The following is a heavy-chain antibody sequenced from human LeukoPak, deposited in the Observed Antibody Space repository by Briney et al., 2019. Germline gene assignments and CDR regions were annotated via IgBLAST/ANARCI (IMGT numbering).Heavy chain of an antibody. CDR3: ARDRIGGNAWFDP. CDR2: IYYSGST. Sequence: KPSETLSLTCTVSGGSISSYYWGWIRQPPGKGLEWIGYIYYSGSTNYNPSLKSRVTMSVDTSKNQFSLKLSSVTAADTAVYYCARDRIGGNAWFDPWGQGTLVTVSS. V-gene: IGHV4-59*12. J-gene: IGHJ5*02. CDR1: GGSISSYY. D-gene: IGHD2-15*01.